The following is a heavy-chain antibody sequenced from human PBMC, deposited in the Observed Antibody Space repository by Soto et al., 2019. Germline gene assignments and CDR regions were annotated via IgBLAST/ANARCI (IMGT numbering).Heavy chain of an antibody. CDR2: IIPIFGTA. V-gene: IGHV1-69*13. J-gene: IGHJ6*02. Sequence: SVKVSCKASGGAFSSYAISWVRQAPGQGLEWMGGIIPIFGTANYAQKFQGRVTITADESTSTAYMELSSLRSEDTAVYYCARDQRMRWLQLSSYYYYGMDVWGQGTTVTVSS. CDR3: ARDQRMRWLQLSSYYYYGMDV. CDR1: GGAFSSYA. D-gene: IGHD5-12*01.